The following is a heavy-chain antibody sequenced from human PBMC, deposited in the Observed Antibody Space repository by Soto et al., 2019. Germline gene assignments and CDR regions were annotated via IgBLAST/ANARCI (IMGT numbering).Heavy chain of an antibody. CDR2: IDWDDDK. CDR1: GFSLSTSGMC. D-gene: IGHD6-13*01. CDR3: ARISLPGSSWYWYFDY. J-gene: IGHJ4*02. V-gene: IGHV2-70*01. Sequence: SGPTLVNPTQTLTLTCTFSGFSLSTSGMCVSWIRQPPGKALEWLALIDWDDDKYYSTSLKTRLTISKDTSKNQVVLTMTNMDPVDTATYYCARISLPGSSWYWYFDYWGQGTLVTVSS.